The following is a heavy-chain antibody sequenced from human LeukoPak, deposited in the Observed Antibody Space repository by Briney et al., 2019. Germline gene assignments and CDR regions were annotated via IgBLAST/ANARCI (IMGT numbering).Heavy chain of an antibody. D-gene: IGHD3-16*01. CDR2: VYDIGST. CDR1: GGSIGSHY. V-gene: IGHV4-59*11. CDR3: ARGGVLKSVDY. Sequence: PSETLSLTCTVSGGSIGSHYWTWVRQTPGKGLEWVGYVYDIGSTKYNPSLKSRVTISVDTSKNQFSLRLSSVTAADTAVYYCARGGVLKSVDYWGQGTLVAVSS. J-gene: IGHJ4*02.